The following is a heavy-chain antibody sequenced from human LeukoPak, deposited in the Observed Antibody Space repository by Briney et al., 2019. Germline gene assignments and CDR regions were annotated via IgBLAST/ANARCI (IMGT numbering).Heavy chain of an antibody. V-gene: IGHV3-48*03. CDR2: ITGSGITK. Sequence: PGGSLRLSCAASGFTFSTYEMIWVRQATGKGLEWLSYITGSGITKYYADSVRGRFTISRDNSKNSLYLQINSLRAEDTAVYYCARLLDISDHWGQGTLVTVSS. J-gene: IGHJ4*02. CDR1: GFTFSTYE. CDR3: ARLLDISDH. D-gene: IGHD3-22*01.